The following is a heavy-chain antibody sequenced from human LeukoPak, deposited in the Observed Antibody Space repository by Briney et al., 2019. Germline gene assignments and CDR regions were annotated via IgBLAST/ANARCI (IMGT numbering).Heavy chain of an antibody. D-gene: IGHD3-22*01. V-gene: IGHV4-59*01. CDR3: ARGVASGYTDY. CDR1: GVSISNYY. CDR2: ISYSGNT. J-gene: IGHJ4*02. Sequence: PSETLSLTCTVSGVSISNYYWTWLRQPPGKGLEWLGFISYSGNTNYNPSLKGRVTISLDTSKNQISLELNSVTAADTAVYYCARGVASGYTDYWGQGALVTVSS.